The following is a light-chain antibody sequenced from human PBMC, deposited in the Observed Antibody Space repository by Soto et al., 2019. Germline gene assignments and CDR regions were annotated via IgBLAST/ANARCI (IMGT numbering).Light chain of an antibody. CDR1: SSNIGSDP. CDR3: ATWDDNLYGPV. CDR2: NNN. Sequence: QSVLTQPPSTSGTPGQGVTISCSGSSSNIGSDPVQWYQQLPGTAPKLLIYNNNQRPSGVPDRFSGSKSGTSASLAISGLQSEDEADYYCATWDDNLYGPVFGGGTQLTVL. V-gene: IGLV1-44*01. J-gene: IGLJ7*01.